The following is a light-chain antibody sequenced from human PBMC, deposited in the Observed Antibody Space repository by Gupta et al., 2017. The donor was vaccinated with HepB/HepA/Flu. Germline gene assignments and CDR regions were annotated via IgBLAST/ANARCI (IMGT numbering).Light chain of an antibody. V-gene: IGLV2-8*01. CDR2: DVC. CDR1: SSDIGAYNL. Sequence: QSAPTQPPSASGSPGQSVTISCTGTSSDIGAYNLVSWYQQHPGKSTNLIIYDVCQRPAGVPDRFSGSKSGNTASLTVSGLQAEEEADYYCFSYAGNDNWVFGGGTKVTVL. CDR3: FSYAGNDNWV. J-gene: IGLJ1*01.